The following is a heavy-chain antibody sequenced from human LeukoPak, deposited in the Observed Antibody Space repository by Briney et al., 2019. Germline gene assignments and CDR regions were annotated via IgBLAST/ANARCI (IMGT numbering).Heavy chain of an antibody. CDR2: IKQDGSEK. CDR1: GSTFSSYW. J-gene: IGHJ4*02. CDR3: ARDYTGLLWFGELWYYFDY. Sequence: SGGSLRLSCAASGSTFSSYWMSWVRQAPGKGLEWVANIKQDGSEKYYVDSVKGRFTISRDNAKNSLYLQMNSLRAEDTAVYYCARDYTGLLWFGELWYYFDYWGQGTLVTVSS. D-gene: IGHD3-10*01. V-gene: IGHV3-7*03.